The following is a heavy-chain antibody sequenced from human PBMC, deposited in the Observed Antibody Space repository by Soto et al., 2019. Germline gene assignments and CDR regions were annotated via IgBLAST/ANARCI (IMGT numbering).Heavy chain of an antibody. CDR2: IYYSGRT. Sequence: QVQLQESGPGLVKPSETLSLTCTVSGGSISSYYWSWIRQPPGKGLEWIGYIYYSGRTNYNPSLKSRVSISVDTSKNQCSLKLSSVTAADTAVYYCAGGYCSSTLCYIWDNWFDPWGQGTLVTVSS. V-gene: IGHV4-59*01. J-gene: IGHJ5*02. D-gene: IGHD2-2*02. CDR1: GGSISSYY. CDR3: AGGYCSSTLCYIWDNWFDP.